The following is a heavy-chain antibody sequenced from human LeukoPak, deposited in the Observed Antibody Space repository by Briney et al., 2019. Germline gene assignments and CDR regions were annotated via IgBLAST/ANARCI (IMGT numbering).Heavy chain of an antibody. CDR1: GGSIISYY. CDR3: ARGYSSSGCYFDY. D-gene: IGHD6-6*01. V-gene: IGHV4-59*01. Sequence: SGTLSLTCIVSGGSIISYYWSWIRQPPGQELECIGYIYYSGSTNYNSSLKSRVTISVDTSKNQFSLNLTSVTAADTAVYYCARGYSSSGCYFDYWGQGALVTVSS. J-gene: IGHJ4*02. CDR2: IYYSGST.